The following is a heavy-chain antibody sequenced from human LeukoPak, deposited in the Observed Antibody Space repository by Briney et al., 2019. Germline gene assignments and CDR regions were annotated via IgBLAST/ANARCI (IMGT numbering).Heavy chain of an antibody. CDR1: GGSISSSSYY. V-gene: IGHV4-39*07. D-gene: IGHD4-17*01. CDR3: AREGGRSTVTGLGY. J-gene: IGHJ4*02. Sequence: SETLSLTCTVSGGSISSSSYYWGWIRQPPGKGLEWIGSICHSGSTYYNPSLKSRVTISVDTSKNQFSLKLSSVTAADTAVYYCAREGGRSTVTGLGYWGQGTLVTVSS. CDR2: ICHSGST.